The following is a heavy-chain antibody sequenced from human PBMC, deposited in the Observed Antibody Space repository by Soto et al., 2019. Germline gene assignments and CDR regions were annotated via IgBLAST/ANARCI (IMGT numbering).Heavy chain of an antibody. V-gene: IGHV4-30-2*01. CDR1: GGSISSGGYS. J-gene: IGHJ4*02. CDR3: ARVPAY. Sequence: QLQLQESGSGLVKPSQTLSLTCAVSGGSISSGGYSWSWIRQPPGKGLEWIGYIYHSGSTYYNPSTKRRVTISVDRAQNQLSLKLCSVTAADASVCYCARVPAYWGQGPLVTVSS. CDR2: IYHSGST.